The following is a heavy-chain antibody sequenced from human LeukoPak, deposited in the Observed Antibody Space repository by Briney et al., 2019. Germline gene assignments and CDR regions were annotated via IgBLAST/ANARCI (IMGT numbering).Heavy chain of an antibody. V-gene: IGHV3-23*01. Sequence: GGSLRLSCAASGFTFSSYGMHWVRQAPGKGLEWVSAISGSGGSTYYADSVKGRFTISRDNSKNTLYLQMNSLRAEDTAVYYCAGYFARTGYYAEGFDIWGQGTMVTVSS. CDR3: AGYFARTGYYAEGFDI. CDR2: ISGSGGST. J-gene: IGHJ3*02. D-gene: IGHD3/OR15-3a*01. CDR1: GFTFSSYG.